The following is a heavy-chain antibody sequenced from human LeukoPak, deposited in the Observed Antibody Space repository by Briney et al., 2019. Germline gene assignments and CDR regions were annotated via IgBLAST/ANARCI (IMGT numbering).Heavy chain of an antibody. V-gene: IGHV3-49*04. CDR2: IRSKAYGGTT. CDR1: GFTFGDFA. Sequence: PGGSLRLSCITSGFTFGDFAMSWVRQAPGKGLGWVGFIRSKAYGGTTEYAASVKGRFTISRDDSKSIAFLQMNNLKTEDTAVYYCTRGPARFGSGTYYFFDYWGQGTLVTVSS. CDR3: TRGPARFGSGTYYFFDY. J-gene: IGHJ4*02. D-gene: IGHD3-10*01.